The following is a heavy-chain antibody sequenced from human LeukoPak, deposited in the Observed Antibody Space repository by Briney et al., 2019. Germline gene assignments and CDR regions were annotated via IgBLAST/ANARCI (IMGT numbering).Heavy chain of an antibody. CDR1: RFTFCSYW. Sequence: PGGSLRLSCAPSRFTFCSYWMHWVRHAPEEGLVWVSRINSDGSSTSYADSGKGQFTSPRDNAKNTLYLQMNSLRAEDTAVYYCARSMAVAAALNAFDIWGQGTMVTVSS. V-gene: IGHV3-74*01. D-gene: IGHD6-13*01. J-gene: IGHJ3*02. CDR3: ARSMAVAAALNAFDI. CDR2: INSDGSST.